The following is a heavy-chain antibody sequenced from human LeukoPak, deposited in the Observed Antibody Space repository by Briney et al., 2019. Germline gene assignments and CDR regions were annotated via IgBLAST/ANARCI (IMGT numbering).Heavy chain of an antibody. J-gene: IGHJ4*02. V-gene: IGHV3-73*01. CDR3: TSGLSVRRSTNTPVDY. CDR2: IRSKANSYAT. CDR1: GFTFSGSA. Sequence: PGGSLRLSCTASGFTFSGSAMHWVRQASGKGLEWVGRIRSKANSYATVYAASVKGRFTISRDDSKNTAYLQMNSLKTEDTAVYYCTSGLSVRRSTNTPVDYWGQGTLVTVSS. D-gene: IGHD2-8*01.